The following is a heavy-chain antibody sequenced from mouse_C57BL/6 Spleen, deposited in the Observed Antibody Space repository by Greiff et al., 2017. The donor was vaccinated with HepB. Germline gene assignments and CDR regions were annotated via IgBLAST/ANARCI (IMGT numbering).Heavy chain of an antibody. J-gene: IGHJ2*01. Sequence: EVQLQQSGPGLVKPSQSLSLTCSVTGYSITSGYYWNWIRQFPGNKLEWMGYISYDGSNNYNPSLKNRISITRDTSKNQFFLKLNSVTTEDTATYYWARGGYYGSFDYWGQGTTLTVSS. CDR2: ISYDGSN. V-gene: IGHV3-6*01. D-gene: IGHD1-1*01. CDR1: GYSITSGYY. CDR3: ARGGYYGSFDY.